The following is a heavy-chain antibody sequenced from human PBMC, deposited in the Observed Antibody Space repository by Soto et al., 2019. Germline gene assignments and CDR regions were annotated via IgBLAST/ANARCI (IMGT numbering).Heavy chain of an antibody. CDR3: ARVIDTYYDLHWYFDL. CDR2: ISSSSTTI. CDR1: GFTFSSDS. Sequence: GGSLRLSCAASGFTFSSDSLNWVRQAPGKGLEWVSYISSSSTTIYYADSVKGRFTISRDNAKNSLYLQMNSLRAEDTAVYYCARVIDTYYDLHWYFDLWGRGTRVTVS. D-gene: IGHD3-22*01. J-gene: IGHJ2*01. V-gene: IGHV3-48*01.